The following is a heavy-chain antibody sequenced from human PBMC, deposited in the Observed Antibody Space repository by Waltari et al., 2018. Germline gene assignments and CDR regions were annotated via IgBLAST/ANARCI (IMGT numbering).Heavy chain of an antibody. CDR1: GFTFISHA. Sequence: ELQLLEAGGGLVQPGGSLRLSCGASGFTFISHAMSWVRQAPGKGLEWVSATSGIGVIVSDADSVKGRFTVSRDNSKNTLFLEMNSLRAEDTAVYFCARDWRRSLEYLDWLLFALDYWGQGTLVTVSS. V-gene: IGHV3-23*01. J-gene: IGHJ4*02. CDR3: ARDWRRSLEYLDWLLFALDY. D-gene: IGHD3-9*01. CDR2: TSGIGVIV.